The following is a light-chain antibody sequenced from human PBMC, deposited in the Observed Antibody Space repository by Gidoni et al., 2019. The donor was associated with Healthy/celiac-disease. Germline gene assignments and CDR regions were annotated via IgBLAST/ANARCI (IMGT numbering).Light chain of an antibody. Sequence: AIRMTQSPSSFSASTGDRVTITCRASQGISSYLAWYQQKPGKAPKLLIYAASTLQSGVPSRFSGSGSGTDFTLTISCLQSEDFATYYCQQYYSYPRTFXXXTKVEIK. CDR2: AAS. V-gene: IGKV1-8*01. CDR3: QQYYSYPRT. J-gene: IGKJ1*01. CDR1: QGISSY.